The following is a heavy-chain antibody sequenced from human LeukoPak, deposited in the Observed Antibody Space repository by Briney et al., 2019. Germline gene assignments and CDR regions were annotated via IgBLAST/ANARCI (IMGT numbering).Heavy chain of an antibody. D-gene: IGHD4-17*01. CDR3: TRDAGYGDAVRWYFDL. CDR1: GFTFRSYA. Sequence: GGSLRLSCAASGFTFRSYAMSWVRQAPGKGLEWISHISTSSTTIYYADSVKGRFTISRDNAKNSLYLQMSSLGDEDTAIYYCTRDAGYGDAVRWYFDLWGRGTLVTVSS. V-gene: IGHV3-48*02. J-gene: IGHJ2*01. CDR2: ISTSSTTI.